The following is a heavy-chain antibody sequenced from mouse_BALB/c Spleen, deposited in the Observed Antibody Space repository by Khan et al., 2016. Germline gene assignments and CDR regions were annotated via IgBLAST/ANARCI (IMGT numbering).Heavy chain of an antibody. J-gene: IGHJ4*01. CDR3: ARPVYYDAVDY. Sequence: EVKLLESGGGLVQPGGSLKLSCAASGFDFSRYWMSWVRQAPGKGLEWIGEINPDSSMIKDTPSLKDKFIISRDNAKNTLYLQMSKVRSEDTALYYCARPVYYDAVDYWGQGTSVTVSS. CDR2: INPDSSMI. D-gene: IGHD2-1*01. CDR1: GFDFSRYW. V-gene: IGHV4-1*02.